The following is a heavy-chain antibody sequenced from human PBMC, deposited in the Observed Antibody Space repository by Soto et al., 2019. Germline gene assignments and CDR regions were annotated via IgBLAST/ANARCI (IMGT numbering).Heavy chain of an antibody. CDR3: ARSTSSTLNYYYGMDV. CDR2: ISYDGSTK. CDR1: GFTFSSFG. J-gene: IGHJ6*02. Sequence: GGSLRLSCAASGFTFSSFGMHWVRQAPGKGLEWVAVISYDGSTKFYTDSVKGRFTIARDNSKNILYLQMNSLTIEDTAVFYCARSTSSTLNYYYGMDVWGQGTTVTVSS. D-gene: IGHD6-6*01. V-gene: IGHV3-30*03.